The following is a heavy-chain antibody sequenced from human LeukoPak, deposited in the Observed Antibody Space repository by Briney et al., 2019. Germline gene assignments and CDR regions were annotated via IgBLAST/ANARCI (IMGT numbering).Heavy chain of an antibody. J-gene: IGHJ4*02. D-gene: IGHD6-19*01. V-gene: IGHV3-30-3*01. CDR3: ARGSPIGYSSGWSSNFDY. CDR2: ISYDGSNK. CDR1: GFTFSSYA. Sequence: GRSLRLSCAASGFTFSSYAMHWVRQAPGKGLEWVAVISYDGSNKYYADSVKGRFTISRDNSKNTLYLQMNSLRAEDTAVYYCARGSPIGYSSGWSSNFDYWGQGTLVTASS.